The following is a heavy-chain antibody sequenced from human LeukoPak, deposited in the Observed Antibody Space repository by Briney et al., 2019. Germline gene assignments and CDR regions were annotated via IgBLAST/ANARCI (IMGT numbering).Heavy chain of an antibody. V-gene: IGHV1-2*02. CDR2: VNPHSGDT. CDR3: ARDFDYGDY. Sequence: ASVKVSCKASGYTFTGYYMHWVRQAPGQGLEWMGWVNPHSGDTKYAQKFQGRVTMTRDTSITTAFMELSRLRSDDTAVYFCARDFDYGDYWGQGTLVTVSS. CDR1: GYTFTGYY. D-gene: IGHD3-3*01. J-gene: IGHJ4*02.